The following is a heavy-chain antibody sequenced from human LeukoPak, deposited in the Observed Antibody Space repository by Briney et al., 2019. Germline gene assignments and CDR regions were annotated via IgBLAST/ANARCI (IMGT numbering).Heavy chain of an antibody. CDR2: TRNKANSYTT. Sequence: PGGSLRLSCAASGFTFSDHYMDWVRQAPGKGLEWVGRTRNKANSYTTEYAASVKGRFTISRDDSKNSLYLQMNSLKTEDTAVYYCARAYCSGGSCLDYWGQGTLVTVSS. CDR3: ARAYCSGGSCLDY. V-gene: IGHV3-72*01. D-gene: IGHD2-15*01. CDR1: GFTFSDHY. J-gene: IGHJ4*02.